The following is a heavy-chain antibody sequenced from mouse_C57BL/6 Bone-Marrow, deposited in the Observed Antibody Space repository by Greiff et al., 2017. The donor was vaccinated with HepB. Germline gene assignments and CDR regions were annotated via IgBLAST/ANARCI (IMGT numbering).Heavy chain of an antibody. J-gene: IGHJ4*01. D-gene: IGHD1-1*01. Sequence: QVQLKQSGPELVKPGASVKISCKASGYAFSSSWMNWVKQRPGKGLEWIGRIYPGDGDTNYNGKFKGKATLTADKSSSTAYMQLSSLTSEDSAVYVCARGGGYYGRGAMDYWGQGTSVTVSS. CDR1: GYAFSSSW. CDR2: IYPGDGDT. V-gene: IGHV1-82*01. CDR3: ARGGGYYGRGAMDY.